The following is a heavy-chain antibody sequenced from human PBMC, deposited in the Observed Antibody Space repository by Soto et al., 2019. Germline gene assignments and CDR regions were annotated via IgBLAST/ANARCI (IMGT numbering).Heavy chain of an antibody. CDR2: IYYSGST. D-gene: IGHD3-10*01. V-gene: IGHV4-31*03. Sequence: QVQLQESGPGLVKPSQTLSLTCTVSGGSISSGGYYWSWIRQHPGKGLEWIGYIYYSGSTYYNPALKSRVTISVDPSKKQFSLKLSSVTAADTAVYYCARDGRDYYGSGSYVDYWGQGTLVTVSS. CDR1: GGSISSGGYY. J-gene: IGHJ4*02. CDR3: ARDGRDYYGSGSYVDY.